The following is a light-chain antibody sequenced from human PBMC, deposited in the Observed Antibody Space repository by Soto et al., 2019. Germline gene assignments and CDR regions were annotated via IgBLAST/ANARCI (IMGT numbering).Light chain of an antibody. V-gene: IGKV3D-20*02. Sequence: EIVLTQSPGTLSLSPGERATLSCRASPSVSGSNLAWYQQKPGQAPRLVIYGASTRATGIPARFSGSGSGTDFTLTISSVEPEDFAVYYCQQRSNWPPSYTFGQGTKVDIK. J-gene: IGKJ2*01. CDR3: QQRSNWPPSYT. CDR2: GAS. CDR1: PSVSGSN.